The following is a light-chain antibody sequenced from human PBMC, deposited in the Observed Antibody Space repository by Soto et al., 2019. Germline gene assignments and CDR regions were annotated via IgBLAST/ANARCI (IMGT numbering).Light chain of an antibody. V-gene: IGKV1-5*01. CDR1: QSISSW. J-gene: IGKJ1*01. Sequence: DIQMTHSPSTLSETVGDRVTITCRASQSISSWLAWYQQKPGKAPKLLIYDASSLESGVPSRFSGSGSGTEFTLTISSLQPDDFATYYCQQYNSYSGTFGQGTKVDIK. CDR2: DAS. CDR3: QQYNSYSGT.